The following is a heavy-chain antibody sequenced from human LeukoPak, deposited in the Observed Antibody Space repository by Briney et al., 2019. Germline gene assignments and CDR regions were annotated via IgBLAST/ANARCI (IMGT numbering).Heavy chain of an antibody. CDR1: GGSFSGYY. CDR3: ARGLRAYYYGSGSSYYYMDV. V-gene: IGHV4-34*01. CDR2: INHSGST. Sequence: SETLSLTCAVYGGSFSGYYWSWIRQPPGKGLEWIGEINHSGSTNYNPSLKSRVTISVDTSKNQFSLKLSSVTAADTAVYYCARGLRAYYYGSGSSYYYMDVWGKGTTVTISS. J-gene: IGHJ6*03. D-gene: IGHD3-10*01.